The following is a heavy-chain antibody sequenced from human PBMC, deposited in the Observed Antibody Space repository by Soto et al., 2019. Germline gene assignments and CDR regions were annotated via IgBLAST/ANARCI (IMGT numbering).Heavy chain of an antibody. Sequence: GSLRLSCAASGFTFNYACMTWVRQAPGKGPGWVGRIKSKTDGGTTDYAAPVKGRFTISRDDSKNTLYLQMNSLKTEDTAVYYCTTLNYGMDVWGQETTVTVSS. J-gene: IGHJ6*02. CDR1: GFTFNYAC. CDR3: TTLNYGMDV. V-gene: IGHV3-15*01. CDR2: IKSKTDGGTT.